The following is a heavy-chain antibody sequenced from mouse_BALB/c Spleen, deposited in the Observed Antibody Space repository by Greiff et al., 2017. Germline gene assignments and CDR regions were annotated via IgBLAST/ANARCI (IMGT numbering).Heavy chain of an antibody. D-gene: IGHD2-10*02. J-gene: IGHJ3*01. CDR2: IYPGNVNT. CDR1: GYTFTSYY. Sequence: QVQLKQSGPELVKPGASVRISCKASGYTFTSYYIHWVKQRPGQGLEWIGWIYPGNVNTKYNEKFKGKATLTADKPSSTAYMQLSSLTSEDSAVYFCARGIGWSNTGFADWGQGTLVTVSA. CDR3: ARGIGWSNTGFAD. V-gene: IGHV1S56*01.